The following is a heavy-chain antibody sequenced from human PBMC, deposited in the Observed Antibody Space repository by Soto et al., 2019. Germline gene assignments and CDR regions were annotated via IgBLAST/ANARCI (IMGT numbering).Heavy chain of an antibody. Sequence: ASVKVSCKASGYTFTSYDINWVRQATGQGLEWMGWMNPNSGNTGYAQKFQGRVTMTRNTSISTAYMELSSLRSEDTAVYYCASLLYDFWSGYYISHWGQGTLVTVSS. CDR1: GYTFTSYD. J-gene: IGHJ4*02. CDR3: ASLLYDFWSGYYISH. CDR2: MNPNSGNT. D-gene: IGHD3-3*01. V-gene: IGHV1-8*01.